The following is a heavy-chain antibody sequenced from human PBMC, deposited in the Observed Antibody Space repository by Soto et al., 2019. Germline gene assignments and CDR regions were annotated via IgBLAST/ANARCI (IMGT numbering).Heavy chain of an antibody. D-gene: IGHD2-2*01. V-gene: IGHV3-21*01. CDR2: ISSSIRYI. Sequence: EVQLVESGGGLVKPGGSLRLSCAASGFTFSSYSMNWVRQAPGKGLEWVSSISSSIRYIYYADSVKGRFTISRDNDTNTQYLQLNSLRDEATAVYYCASDPARSDYRGQETLVTVSS. CDR3: ASDPARSDY. CDR1: GFTFSSYS. J-gene: IGHJ4*02.